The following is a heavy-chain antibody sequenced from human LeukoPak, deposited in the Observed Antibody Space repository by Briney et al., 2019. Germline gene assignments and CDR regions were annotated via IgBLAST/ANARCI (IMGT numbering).Heavy chain of an antibody. V-gene: IGHV4-30-4*01. J-gene: IGHJ4*02. D-gene: IGHD6-13*01. CDR3: ARSVRGQLVMDY. Sequence: SKTLSLTCAVYGGSFSGYYWSWIRQPPGKGLEWIGYIYYSGSTYDNPSLKSRVTISVDTSKNQFSLKLSSVTAADTAVYYCARSVRGQLVMDYWGQGTLVTVSS. CDR1: GGSFSGYY. CDR2: IYYSGST.